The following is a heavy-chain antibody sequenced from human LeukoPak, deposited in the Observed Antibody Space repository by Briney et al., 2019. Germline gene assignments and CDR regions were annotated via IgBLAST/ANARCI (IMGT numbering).Heavy chain of an antibody. Sequence: GASVKVSCKASGYTFTSHYMHWVRQAPGQGLEWMGIINPSGGTTRYAQNFQGRVTMTRDTSTSTVYMELSSLRFEDTAVYYCARDGVAAATFHLFDPWGQGTLVTVSS. J-gene: IGHJ5*02. V-gene: IGHV1-46*01. D-gene: IGHD2-2*01. CDR3: ARDGVAAATFHLFDP. CDR1: GYTFTSHY. CDR2: INPSGGTT.